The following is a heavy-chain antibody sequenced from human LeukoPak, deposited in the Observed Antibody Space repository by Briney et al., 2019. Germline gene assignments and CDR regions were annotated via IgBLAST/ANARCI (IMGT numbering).Heavy chain of an antibody. Sequence: PGGSLRLSCVASGFSFNSCGMNWVRQAPGKGLEGVAFLRYDGSTNYYADSVKGRFIISRDNSKNTLYLQMNNLRPEDTAVYYCAKDGRGELLIDYWGQGTLVTVSS. V-gene: IGHV3-30*02. CDR2: LRYDGSTN. CDR1: GFSFNSCG. CDR3: AKDGRGELLIDY. J-gene: IGHJ4*02. D-gene: IGHD1-26*01.